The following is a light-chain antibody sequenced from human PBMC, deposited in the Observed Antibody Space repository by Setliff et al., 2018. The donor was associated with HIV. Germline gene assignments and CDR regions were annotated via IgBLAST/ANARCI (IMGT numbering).Light chain of an antibody. CDR2: DTN. V-gene: IGLV1-40*01. J-gene: IGLJ1*01. CDR1: SSNVGTGFG. CDR3: QSYDSRLNGYV. Sequence: QSVLTQPPSVSGAPGQRVTIYCSGSSSNVGTGFGVQWYQQFPGAAPKLLIHDTNSRPSEVPVRFPGSKSGASASLDINGLEAEDEADYYCQSYDSRLNGYVFGTGTKVTVL.